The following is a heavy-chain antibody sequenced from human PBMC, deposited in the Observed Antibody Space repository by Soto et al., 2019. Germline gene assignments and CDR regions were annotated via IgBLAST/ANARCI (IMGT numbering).Heavy chain of an antibody. CDR3: TRYSYGASEY. J-gene: IGHJ4*02. D-gene: IGHD5-18*01. V-gene: IGHV3-64*04. CDR1: GFTFSSYA. CDR2: ISTNGITT. Sequence: GGSLRLSCSASGFTFSSYAMHWVRQAPGKGLEYVSAISTNGITTYYADSVKGRFTISRDDSKNTLYLQMNSLKTEDTAVYYCTRYSYGASEYWGQGTLVTVSS.